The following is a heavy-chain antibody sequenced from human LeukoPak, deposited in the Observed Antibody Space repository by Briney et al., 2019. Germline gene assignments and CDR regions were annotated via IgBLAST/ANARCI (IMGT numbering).Heavy chain of an antibody. J-gene: IGHJ4*02. CDR1: GGSFSGYY. V-gene: IGHV4-34*01. CDR2: INHSGST. CDR3: ARGLRVGATGVDY. D-gene: IGHD1-26*01. Sequence: PSETLSLTCAVYGGSFSGYYWSWIRQPRGKGLEWIGEINHSGSTNYNPSLKSRVTISVDTSKNQFSLKLSSVTAADTAVYYCARGLRVGATGVDYWGQGTLVTVSS.